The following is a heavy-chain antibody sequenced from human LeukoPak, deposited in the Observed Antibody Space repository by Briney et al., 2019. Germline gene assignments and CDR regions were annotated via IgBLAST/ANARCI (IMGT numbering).Heavy chain of an antibody. CDR1: GGTFSSYA. V-gene: IGHV1-69*13. D-gene: IGHD6-19*01. Sequence: SVKVSCKASGGTFSSYAISWVRQAPGQGLEWMGGIIPIFGTANYAQKFQGRVTITADESTSTAYMELSSLRSEDTAVYYCARGIAVAGTLGFDYWGQGTLVTVSS. CDR3: ARGIAVAGTLGFDY. J-gene: IGHJ4*02. CDR2: IIPIFGTA.